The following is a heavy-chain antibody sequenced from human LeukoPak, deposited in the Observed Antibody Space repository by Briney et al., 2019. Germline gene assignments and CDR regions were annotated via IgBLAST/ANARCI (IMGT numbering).Heavy chain of an antibody. V-gene: IGHV3-30-3*01. CDR2: ISYDESQK. CDR1: GFIFSSSA. D-gene: IGHD4-17*01. Sequence: GGSLRLSCAASGFIFSSSAMHWVRQAPGKGLEWVAVISYDESQKYYADSVKDRFTISRDNSRNTLFLQMNTLRVEDTAVYYCVRGSYGDLYWGLGTLVTVSS. J-gene: IGHJ4*02. CDR3: VRGSYGDLY.